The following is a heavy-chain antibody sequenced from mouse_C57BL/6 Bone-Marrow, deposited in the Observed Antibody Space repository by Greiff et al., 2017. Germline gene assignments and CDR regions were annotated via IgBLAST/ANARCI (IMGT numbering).Heavy chain of an antibody. CDR2: INPNNGGT. V-gene: IGHV1-18*01. CDR3: ARIYDGYPRYFDV. CDR1: GYTFTDYN. J-gene: IGHJ1*03. Sequence: EVKLQESGPELVKPGASVKIPCKASGYTFTDYNMDWVKQSHGKSLEWIGDINPNNGGTIYNQKFKGKATLTVDKSSSTAYMELRSLTSEDTAVYYCARIYDGYPRYFDVWGTGTTVTVSS. D-gene: IGHD2-3*01.